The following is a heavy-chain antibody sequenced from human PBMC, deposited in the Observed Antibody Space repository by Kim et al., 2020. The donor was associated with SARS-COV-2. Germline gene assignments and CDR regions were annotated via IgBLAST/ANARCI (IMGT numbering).Heavy chain of an antibody. CDR2: ICSDGGSI. CDR3: VREPAS. CDR1: GFSFSDYY. Sequence: GGSLRLSCAASGFSFSDYYMNWIRQAPGKGLEWVAYICSDGGSINYADSVNGRFTISRDNARKSLSLQMNSLTPEDTAVYYCVREPASWGQGTLVTVSS. J-gene: IGHJ5*02. V-gene: IGHV3-11*01.